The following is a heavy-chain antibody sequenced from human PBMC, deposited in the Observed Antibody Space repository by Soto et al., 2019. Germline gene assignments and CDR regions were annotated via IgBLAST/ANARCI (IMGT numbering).Heavy chain of an antibody. CDR1: GGSISSGGYY. Sequence: PSETLSLTCTVSGGSISSGGYYWSWIRQHPGKGLEWIGYIYYSGSTYCNPSLKSRVTISVDTSKNQFSLKLSSVTAADTAVYYCARDHGGYYYYGMDVWGQGTTVTVSS. V-gene: IGHV4-31*03. J-gene: IGHJ6*02. CDR2: IYYSGST. CDR3: ARDHGGYYYYGMDV.